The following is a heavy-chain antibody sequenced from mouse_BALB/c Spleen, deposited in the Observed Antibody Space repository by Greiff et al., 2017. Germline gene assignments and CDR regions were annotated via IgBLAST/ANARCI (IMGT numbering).Heavy chain of an antibody. D-gene: IGHD2-4*01. CDR1: GYTFTSYW. CDR3: TRWGLRNAMDY. J-gene: IGHJ4*01. Sequence: QVQLQQPGDELVRPGASVKLSCKASGYTFTSYWINWVKQRPGQGLEWIGNIYPSDSYTNYNQKFKDKATLTVDKSSSTAYMQLSSPTSEDSAVYYCTRWGLRNAMDYWGQGTSVTVSS. CDR2: IYPSDSYT. V-gene: IGHV1-69*02.